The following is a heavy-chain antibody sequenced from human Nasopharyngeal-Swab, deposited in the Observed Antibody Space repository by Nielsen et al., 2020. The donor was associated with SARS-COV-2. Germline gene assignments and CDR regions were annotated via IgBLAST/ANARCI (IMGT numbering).Heavy chain of an antibody. V-gene: IGHV3-11*05. CDR2: ISSSSSYT. Sequence: GESLKISCAASGFTFSDYYMSWIRQAPGKGLEWVSYISSSSSYTNYADSVKGRFTISRDNAKNSLYLQMNSLRAEDTAVCYCARDRLEWLLSYYYYGMDVWGQGTTVTVSS. CDR3: ARDRLEWLLSYYYYGMDV. CDR1: GFTFSDYY. J-gene: IGHJ6*02. D-gene: IGHD3-3*01.